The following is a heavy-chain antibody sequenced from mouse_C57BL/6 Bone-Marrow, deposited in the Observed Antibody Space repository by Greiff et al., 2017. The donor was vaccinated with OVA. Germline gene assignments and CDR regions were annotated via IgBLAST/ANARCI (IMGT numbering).Heavy chain of an antibody. CDR2: IDPENGDT. CDR1: GFNIKDDY. V-gene: IGHV14-4*01. J-gene: IGHJ3*01. CDR3: TTGSPWFAY. Sequence: LVESGAELVRPGASVKLSCTASGFNIKDDYMHWVKQRPEQGLEWIGWIDPENGDTEYASKFQGKATITADTSSNTAYLQLSSLTSEDTAVYYCTTGSPWFAYWGQGTLVTVSA.